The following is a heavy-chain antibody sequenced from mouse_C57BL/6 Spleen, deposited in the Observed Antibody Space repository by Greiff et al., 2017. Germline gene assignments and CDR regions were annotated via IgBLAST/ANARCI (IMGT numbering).Heavy chain of an antibody. Sequence: VKLMESGAELVKPRASVKISCKASGYAFSSYWMNWVKQRPGKGLEWIGQIYPGDGDTNYNGKFKGKATLTADKSSSTAYMQLSSLTSEDSAVYFCARYGNYDYAMDYWGQGTSVTVSS. CDR1: GYAFSSYW. D-gene: IGHD2-1*01. V-gene: IGHV1-80*01. J-gene: IGHJ4*01. CDR3: ARYGNYDYAMDY. CDR2: IYPGDGDT.